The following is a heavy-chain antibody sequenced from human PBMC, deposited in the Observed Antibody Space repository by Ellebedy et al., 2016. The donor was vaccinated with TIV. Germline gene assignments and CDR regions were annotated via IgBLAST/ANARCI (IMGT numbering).Heavy chain of an antibody. D-gene: IGHD4-23*01. V-gene: IGHV1-18*01. J-gene: IGHJ4*02. CDR1: GYTFTTSG. CDR2: ISTYNDKK. CDR3: ARVPLPGKADY. Sequence: ASVKVSXXTHGYTFTTSGISWVRQAPGKGLEWVGWISTYNDKKSYALKFQDRVTMTTDTSTSTAYMELRSLISDDTAVYYCARVPLPGKADYWGQGTLVTVSS.